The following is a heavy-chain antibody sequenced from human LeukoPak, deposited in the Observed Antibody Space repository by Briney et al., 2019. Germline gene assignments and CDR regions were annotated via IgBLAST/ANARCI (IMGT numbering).Heavy chain of an antibody. V-gene: IGHV1-2*02. D-gene: IGHD1-26*01. CDR1: GYTFTSYY. CDR3: AKGRLSGSYNRFDY. CDR2: INPNSGDT. J-gene: IGHJ4*02. Sequence: ASVKVSCKASGYTFTSYYMHWVRQAPGQGLEWMGIINPNSGDTNYAQKFQGRVTMTRDTSISTVYMELSSLRSDDTAVYYCAKGRLSGSYNRFDYWGLGTLVTVSS.